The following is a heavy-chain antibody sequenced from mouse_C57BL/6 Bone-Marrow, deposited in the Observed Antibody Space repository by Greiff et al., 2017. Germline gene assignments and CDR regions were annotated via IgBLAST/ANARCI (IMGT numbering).Heavy chain of an antibody. V-gene: IGHV5-4*01. CDR2: ISDGGSYT. D-gene: IGHD2-4*01. J-gene: IGHJ3*01. CDR1: GFTFSSYA. CDR3: ARDDGITRLFAY. Sequence: EVKVVESGGGLVKPGGSLKLSCAASGFTFSSYAMSWVRQTPEKRLEWVATISDGGSYTYYPDNVKGRFTISRANAKNNLYLQMSHLKSEDTAMYDCARDDGITRLFAYWGQGTLVTVSA.